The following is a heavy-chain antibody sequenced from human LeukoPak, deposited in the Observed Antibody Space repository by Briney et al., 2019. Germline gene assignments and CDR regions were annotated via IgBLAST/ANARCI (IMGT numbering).Heavy chain of an antibody. CDR2: LNPNSDNP. CDR1: GYTFTSYE. D-gene: IGHD5-18*01. V-gene: IGHV1-8*01. J-gene: IGHJ4*02. Sequence: ASVTVSCKASGYTFTSYEINWVRQATGQGLEWMGWLNPNSDNPGYAQKFQGRVTMTWNTSISTAYMELSSLRSEDTAVYYCARASPLQLWSVYHFDYWGQGTLVTVSS. CDR3: ARASPLQLWSVYHFDY.